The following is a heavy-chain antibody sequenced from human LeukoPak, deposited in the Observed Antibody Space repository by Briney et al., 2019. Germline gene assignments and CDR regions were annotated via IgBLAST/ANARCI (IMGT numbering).Heavy chain of an antibody. CDR2: IWYDGSNK. J-gene: IGHJ6*04. CDR3: ARGLLWFGELDYYYYYGMDV. D-gene: IGHD3-10*01. V-gene: IGHV3-33*01. CDR1: GFTFSSYG. Sequence: GALRLSCAASGFTFSSYGMHWVRQAPGKGLGWVAVIWYDGSNKYYADSVKGRFTISRDNSKNTLYLQMNSLRAEDTAVYYCARGLLWFGELDYYYYYGMDVWGKGTTVTVSS.